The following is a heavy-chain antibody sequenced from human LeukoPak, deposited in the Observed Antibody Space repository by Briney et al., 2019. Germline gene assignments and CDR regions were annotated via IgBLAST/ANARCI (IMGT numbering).Heavy chain of an antibody. CDR3: ARVQDGNNLNHFDR. V-gene: IGHV1-2*06. Sequence: ASVKVSCKASGYPFSAYYIHWVRQAPGQGLEWMGRINPNGGGANYAQKFQDRVTMTRDTSISIAYMELSRLKSDDTAVYYCARVQDGNNLNHFDRWGQGTLVTVSS. D-gene: IGHD5-24*01. J-gene: IGHJ5*02. CDR1: GYPFSAYY. CDR2: INPNGGGA.